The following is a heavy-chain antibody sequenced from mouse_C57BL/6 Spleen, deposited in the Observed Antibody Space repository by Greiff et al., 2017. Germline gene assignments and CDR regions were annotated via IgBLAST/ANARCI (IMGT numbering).Heavy chain of an antibody. Sequence: VKLMESGAELVRPGTSVKVSCKASGYAFTNYLIEWVKQRPGQGLEWIGVINPGSGGTNYNEKFKGKATLTADKSSSTAYMQLSSLTSEDSAVYFCARGGQGRDYYAMDYWGQGTSVTVSS. CDR1: GYAFTNYL. CDR2: INPGSGGT. CDR3: ARGGQGRDYYAMDY. J-gene: IGHJ4*01. V-gene: IGHV1-54*01.